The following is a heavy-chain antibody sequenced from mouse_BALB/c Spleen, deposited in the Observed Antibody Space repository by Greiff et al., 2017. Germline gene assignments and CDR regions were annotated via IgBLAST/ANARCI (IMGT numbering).Heavy chain of an antibody. CDR1: GYTFTSYW. CDR3: ARGYGYDGGWFAY. V-gene: IGHV1S26*01. Sequence: QVHVKQPGAELVKPGASVKLSCKASGYTFTSYWMHWVKQRPGQGLEWIGYINPSSGYTNYNQKFKDKATLTADKSSSTAYMQLSSLTSEDSAVYYCARGYGYDGGWFAYWGQGTLVTVSA. D-gene: IGHD2-2*01. J-gene: IGHJ3*01. CDR2: INPSSGYT.